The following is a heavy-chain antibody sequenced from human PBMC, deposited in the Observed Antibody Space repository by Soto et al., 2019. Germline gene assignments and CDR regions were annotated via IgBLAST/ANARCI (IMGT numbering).Heavy chain of an antibody. J-gene: IGHJ5*02. Sequence: PGESLKISCEASGYNFTTYWIGWVRQMPGKGLEWMGIIYPADSHTRYSPSFQGQVTISADKSISTAYLQWSSLKASDSAMYYCARHGYGDYGRNNWFDPWGQGTLVTVSS. V-gene: IGHV5-51*01. CDR2: IYPADSHT. CDR3: ARHGYGDYGRNNWFDP. D-gene: IGHD4-17*01. CDR1: GYNFTTYW.